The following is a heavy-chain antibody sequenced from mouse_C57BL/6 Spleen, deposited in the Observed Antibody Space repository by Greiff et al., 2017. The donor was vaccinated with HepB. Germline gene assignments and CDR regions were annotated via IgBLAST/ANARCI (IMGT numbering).Heavy chain of an antibody. D-gene: IGHD2-13*01. CDR1: GYTFTDYE. CDR2: IDPETGGT. J-gene: IGHJ3*01. Sequence: QVQLQQSGAELVRPGASVTLSCKASGYTFTDYEMHWVKQTPVHGLEWIGAIDPETGGTAYNQKFKGKAILTADKSSSTAYMELRSLTSEDSAVYYCTRLYYGGWFAYWGQGTLVTVSA. V-gene: IGHV1-15*01. CDR3: TRLYYGGWFAY.